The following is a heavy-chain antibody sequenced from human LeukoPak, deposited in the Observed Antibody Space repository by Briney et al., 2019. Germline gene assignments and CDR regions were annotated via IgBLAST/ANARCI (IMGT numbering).Heavy chain of an antibody. CDR1: GGSIFGYH. Sequence: SETLSLTCTVSGGSIFGYHWSWIRQPPGRGLEWIGYVFSSGDTKYNPSLESRVALSVDASKNQFSLRLTSVTATDTAVYYCARGYSGYGIHFDYWGPGTLVAVSS. CDR3: ARGYSGYGIHFDY. CDR2: VFSSGDT. D-gene: IGHD5-12*01. J-gene: IGHJ4*02. V-gene: IGHV4-59*08.